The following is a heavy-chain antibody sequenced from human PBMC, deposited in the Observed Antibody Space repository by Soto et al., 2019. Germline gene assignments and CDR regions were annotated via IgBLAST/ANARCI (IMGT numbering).Heavy chain of an antibody. CDR2: MNPNSGNT. V-gene: IGHV1-8*01. CDR1: GYTFTSYD. D-gene: IGHD2-15*01. Sequence: ASVKVSCKASGYTFTSYDINWVRQATGQGLEWMGWMNPNSGNTGYAQKFQGRVTMTRNTSISTAYMELSSLRSEDTAVYYCARQSVVAALNDAFEIWGQGTLVTVSS. J-gene: IGHJ3*02. CDR3: ARQSVVAALNDAFEI.